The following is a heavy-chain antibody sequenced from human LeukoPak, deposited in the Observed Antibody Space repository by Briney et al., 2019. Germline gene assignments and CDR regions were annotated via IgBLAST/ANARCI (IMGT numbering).Heavy chain of an antibody. D-gene: IGHD5-24*01. Sequence: GESLKISCKGSGYSFTSYWIGWVRQMPGKGLEWMEIIYPGDSDTRYSPSFQGQVTISADKSISTAYLQWSSLKASDTAMYYCARLPSGRNGYNNWFDPWGQGTLVTVSS. J-gene: IGHJ5*02. CDR3: ARLPSGRNGYNNWFDP. CDR2: IYPGDSDT. V-gene: IGHV5-51*01. CDR1: GYSFTSYW.